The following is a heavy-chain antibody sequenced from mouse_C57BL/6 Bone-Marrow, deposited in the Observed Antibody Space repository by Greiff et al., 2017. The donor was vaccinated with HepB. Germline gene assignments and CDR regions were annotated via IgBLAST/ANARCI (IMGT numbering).Heavy chain of an antibody. CDR2: ISSGSSTI. CDR3: ARYYYGSSGKNYYFDY. J-gene: IGHJ2*01. V-gene: IGHV5-17*01. CDR1: GFTFSDYG. D-gene: IGHD1-1*01. Sequence: EVKLLESGGGLVKPGGSLKLSCAASGFTFSDYGMHWVRQAPEKGLEWVAYISSGSSTIYYADTVKGRFTISRDNAKNTLFLQMTSLRSEDTAMYYCARYYYGSSGKNYYFDYWGQGTTLTVSS.